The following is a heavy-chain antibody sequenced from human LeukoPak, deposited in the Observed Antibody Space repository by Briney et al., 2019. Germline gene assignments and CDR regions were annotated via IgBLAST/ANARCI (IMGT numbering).Heavy chain of an antibody. CDR1: GFTFSSYA. V-gene: IGHV3-23*01. CDR2: ISGSGGST. CDR3: VATYSGSDWSNYYYYMDV. J-gene: IGHJ6*03. D-gene: IGHD1-26*01. Sequence: PGGSLRLSCAASGFTFSSYAMSLVRQAPGKGLEWVSAISGSGGSTYYADSVKGRSTISRDNSKNTLYLQMNSLRAEDTAVYYCVATYSGSDWSNYYYYMDVWGKGTTVTVSS.